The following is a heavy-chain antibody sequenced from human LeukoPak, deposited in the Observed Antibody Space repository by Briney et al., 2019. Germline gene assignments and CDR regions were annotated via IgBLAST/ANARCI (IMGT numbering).Heavy chain of an antibody. J-gene: IGHJ6*02. Sequence: SVKVSCKASGGTFSSYAISWVRQAPGQGLEWMGGIIPIFGTANYAQKFQGRVTITADESTSTAYMELSSLRSEDTAVYYCARDEHDFWSGYSERYGMDVWGQGTTVTVSS. D-gene: IGHD3-3*01. CDR2: IIPIFGTA. CDR1: GGTFSSYA. CDR3: ARDEHDFWSGYSERYGMDV. V-gene: IGHV1-69*13.